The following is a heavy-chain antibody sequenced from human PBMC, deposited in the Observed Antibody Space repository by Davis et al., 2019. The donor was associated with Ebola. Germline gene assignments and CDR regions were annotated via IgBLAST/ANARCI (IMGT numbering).Heavy chain of an antibody. CDR1: GGSISSYY. D-gene: IGHD2-2*02. CDR2: IYYSGST. Sequence: PSETLSLTCTVSGGSISSYYWSWIRQPPGKGLEWIGYIYYSGSTNYNPSLKSRVTISVDTSKNQLPLKLSSVTAADTAVYYCAREGVPAAIFGGDYYYYMDVWGKGTTVTVSS. CDR3: AREGVPAAIFGGDYYYYMDV. V-gene: IGHV4-59*12. J-gene: IGHJ6*03.